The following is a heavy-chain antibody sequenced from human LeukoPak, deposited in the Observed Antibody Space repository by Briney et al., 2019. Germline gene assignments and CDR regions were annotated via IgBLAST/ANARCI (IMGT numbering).Heavy chain of an antibody. V-gene: IGHV3-33*06. CDR1: GFTFSSYG. CDR2: IWYDGSNK. J-gene: IGHJ4*02. Sequence: GGSLRLSCAASGFTFSSYGMHWVRQAPGKGLEWVAVIWYDGSNKYYADSVKGRFTISRDNSKNTLYLQMNSLRAEDTAVYYCAKGIYYGSGSPFDYWGQGTLVTVSS. CDR3: AKGIYYGSGSPFDY. D-gene: IGHD3-10*01.